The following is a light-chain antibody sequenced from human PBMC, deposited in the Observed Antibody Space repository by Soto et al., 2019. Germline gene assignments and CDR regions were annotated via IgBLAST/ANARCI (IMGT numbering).Light chain of an antibody. CDR3: QQYGSSPKT. CDR2: GAP. CDR1: QSVSSSY. Sequence: EIVLTQSPGTLALSPGERATLSCRASQSVSSSYLAWYQQKPGQAPRLLIYGAPRRATGLHDRVHGRGSGTAFPLTISRLAPADFAVYYCQQYGSSPKTFGQGTTVDIK. J-gene: IGKJ1*01. V-gene: IGKV3-20*01.